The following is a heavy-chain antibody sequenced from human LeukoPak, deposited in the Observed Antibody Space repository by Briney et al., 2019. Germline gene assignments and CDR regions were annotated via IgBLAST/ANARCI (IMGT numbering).Heavy chain of an antibody. D-gene: IGHD3-22*01. CDR1: GGSIDRGGYY. V-gene: IGHV4-31*02. J-gene: IGHJ4*02. CDR2: IFYSGYT. CDR3: ASGYDSSAPFRL. Sequence: PSETLSLTCIVSGGSIDRGGYYWTWIRQHPGKGLEWIGLIFYSGYTDYSPALTSPLTISLDASKNQFSLRLTSVTAADTAVYFCASGYDSSAPFRLWGQGTLVTVSS.